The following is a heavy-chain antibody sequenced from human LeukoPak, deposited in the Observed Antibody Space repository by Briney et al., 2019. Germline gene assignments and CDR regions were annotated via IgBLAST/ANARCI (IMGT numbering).Heavy chain of an antibody. CDR2: IIPIFGTA. D-gene: IGHD3-22*01. CDR3: ARGVEVITSNWFDP. V-gene: IGHV1-69*13. J-gene: IGHJ5*02. Sequence: GASVTVSCTASGGTFSSYAISWVRQAPGQGLEWMGGIIPIFGTANYAQKFQGRVTITADESTSTAYMELSSLRSEDTAVYYCARGVEVITSNWFDPWGQGTLVTVSS. CDR1: GGTFSSYA.